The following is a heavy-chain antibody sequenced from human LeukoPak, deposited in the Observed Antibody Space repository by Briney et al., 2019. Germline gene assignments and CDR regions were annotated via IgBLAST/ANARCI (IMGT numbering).Heavy chain of an antibody. Sequence: ASETLSLTCTVSGGSISSHYWSWIRQPPGKRLEWIGYIYYSGSTNYNPSLKSRVTISVDTSKNQFSLKLSSVTAADTAVYYCARDSNYYDSSGYCFDAFDIWGQGTMVTVSS. CDR3: ARDSNYYDSSGYCFDAFDI. D-gene: IGHD3-22*01. V-gene: IGHV4-59*11. CDR2: IYYSGST. J-gene: IGHJ3*02. CDR1: GGSISSHY.